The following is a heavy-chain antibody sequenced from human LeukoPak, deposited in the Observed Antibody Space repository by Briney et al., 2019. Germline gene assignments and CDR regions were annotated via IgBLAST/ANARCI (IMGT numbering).Heavy chain of an antibody. D-gene: IGHD2-2*01. CDR3: TRGLYCSSTSCKNYYYYGMDV. V-gene: IGHV3-74*01. Sequence: PGGSLRLSCAASGFTFSSYWMYWVRQAPGKGLVWVSRINRDGRRTTYADSVKGRFTISRDNAKNTLYLQMSSLRAEDTAVYYCTRGLYCSSTSCKNYYYYGMDVWGQGTTVTVSS. J-gene: IGHJ6*02. CDR1: GFTFSSYW. CDR2: INRDGRRT.